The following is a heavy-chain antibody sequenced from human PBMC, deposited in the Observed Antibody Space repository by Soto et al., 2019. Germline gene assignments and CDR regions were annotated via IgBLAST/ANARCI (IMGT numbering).Heavy chain of an antibody. CDR2: IYYSGST. CDR3: ASPMEWLRPIDY. D-gene: IGHD5-12*01. CDR1: GGSISSSSYY. Sequence: SETLSLTCTVSGGSISSSSYYWGWIRQPPGKGLEWIGSIYYSGSTYYNPSLKSRVTISVDTSKNQFSLKLSSVTAADTAVYYCASPMEWLRPIDYWGQGTLVTVSS. J-gene: IGHJ4*02. V-gene: IGHV4-39*01.